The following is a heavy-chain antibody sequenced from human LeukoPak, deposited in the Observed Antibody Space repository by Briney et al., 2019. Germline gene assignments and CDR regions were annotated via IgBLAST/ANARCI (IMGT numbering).Heavy chain of an antibody. CDR3: ARDQAAWGSSGWYDY. CDR1: GGSFSGYY. J-gene: IGHJ4*02. CDR2: INHSGST. D-gene: IGHD6-19*01. Sequence: SETLSLTCAVYGGSFSGYYWSWIRQPPGKGLEWIGEINHSGSTYYNPSLKSRVTISVDTSKNQFSLKLSSVTAADTAVYYCARDQAAWGSSGWYDYWGQGTLVTVSS. V-gene: IGHV4-34*01.